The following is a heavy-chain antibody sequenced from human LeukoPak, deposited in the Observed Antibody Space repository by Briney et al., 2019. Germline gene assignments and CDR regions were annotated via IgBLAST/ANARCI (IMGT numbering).Heavy chain of an antibody. J-gene: IGHJ4*02. CDR1: GGSISSSRYY. D-gene: IGHD6-6*01. Sequence: PSETLSLTCTVSGGSISSSRYYWGWIRQPPGKGLEWIGYIHYSGSTNYNPSLKSRVTISVDTSKKQFSLNLTSVTAADTAVYYCALGAFIAARPPYYFDYWGQGTLVTVSS. CDR3: ALGAFIAARPPYYFDY. V-gene: IGHV4-61*05. CDR2: IHYSGST.